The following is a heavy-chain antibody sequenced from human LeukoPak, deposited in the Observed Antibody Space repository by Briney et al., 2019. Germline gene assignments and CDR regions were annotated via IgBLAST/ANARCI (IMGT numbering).Heavy chain of an antibody. D-gene: IGHD2-15*01. CDR2: IYYSGST. CDR3: ARRYCYGGSCYSAHDY. CDR1: GRSINGYY. J-gene: IGHJ4*02. Sequence: SEPLSLTCTVSGRSINGYYWTWIRQPPGEGQDWIGYIYYSGSTKYNPSLKSRVTISVDTSKNQYSLKLSSVTAADTAVYYCARRYCYGGSCYSAHDYWGQGTLVTVYS. V-gene: IGHV4-59*08.